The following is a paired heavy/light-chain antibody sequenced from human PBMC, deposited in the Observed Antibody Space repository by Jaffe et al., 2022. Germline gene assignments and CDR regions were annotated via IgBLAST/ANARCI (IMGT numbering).Heavy chain of an antibody. J-gene: IGHJ5*02. CDR1: GGSISSYY. Sequence: QVQLQESGPGLVKPSETLSLTCTVSGGSISSYYWSWIRQPPGKGLEWIGYIYYSGSTNYNPSLKSRVTISVDTSKNQFSLKLSSVTAADTAVYYCARTLVRGVPREYNWFDPWGQGTLVTVSS. CDR3: ARTLVRGVPREYNWFDP. CDR2: IYYSGST. V-gene: IGHV4-59*01. D-gene: IGHD3-10*01.
Light chain of an antibody. J-gene: IGKJ3*01. V-gene: IGKV3-15*01. CDR3: QQYNNWPPIFT. CDR1: QSVSSN. CDR2: GAS. Sequence: EIVMTQSPATLSVSPGERATLSCRASQSVSSNLAWYQQKPGQAPRLLIYGASTRATGIPARFSGSGSGTEFTLTISSLQSEDFAVYYCQQYNNWPPIFTFGPGTKVDIK.